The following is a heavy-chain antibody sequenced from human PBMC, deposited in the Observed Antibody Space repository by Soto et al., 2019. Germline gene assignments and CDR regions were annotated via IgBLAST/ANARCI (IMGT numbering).Heavy chain of an antibody. CDR3: AKDLRPDGVWDFDY. Sequence: TGGSLRLSCAASGFNFSSYTMNWVRQAPGKGLEWVSGINSGGRTYYADSVKGRFTISRDDSKNTLYLQIISLRAEDTAVYYCAKDLRPDGVWDFDYWGQGTLVTVSS. CDR2: INSGGRT. D-gene: IGHD4-17*01. V-gene: IGHV3-23*01. J-gene: IGHJ4*02. CDR1: GFNFSSYT.